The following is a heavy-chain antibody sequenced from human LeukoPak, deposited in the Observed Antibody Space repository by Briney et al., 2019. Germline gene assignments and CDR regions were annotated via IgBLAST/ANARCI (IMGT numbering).Heavy chain of an antibody. D-gene: IGHD2-2*01. CDR1: GGSISSGGYY. CDR3: ARGYCSSTSCFDP. CDR2: IYYSGST. V-gene: IGHV4-31*03. Sequence: SQTLSLTCTVSGGSISSGGYYWSWIRQHPGKGLEWIGYIYYSGSTYCNPSLKSRVTISVDTSKNQFSLKLSSVTAADTAVYYCARGYCSSTSCFDPWGQGTLVTVSS. J-gene: IGHJ5*02.